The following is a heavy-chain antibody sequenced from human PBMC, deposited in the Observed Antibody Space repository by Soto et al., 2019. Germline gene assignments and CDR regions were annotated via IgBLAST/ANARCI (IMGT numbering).Heavy chain of an antibody. CDR3: TKDIFDYDSSGYPYDY. D-gene: IGHD3-22*01. CDR2: ISSSATDM. CDR1: GFAFNNYN. J-gene: IGHJ4*02. Sequence: EVQLVESGGGLVKPGGSLRLSCEASGFAFNNYNMNWVRQAPGKGLEWVSSISSSATDMFYADSVKGRFTISRDNAKNSLYLQMNSLSAEDTAVYYCTKDIFDYDSSGYPYDYWGQGTLVTVSS. V-gene: IGHV3-21*01.